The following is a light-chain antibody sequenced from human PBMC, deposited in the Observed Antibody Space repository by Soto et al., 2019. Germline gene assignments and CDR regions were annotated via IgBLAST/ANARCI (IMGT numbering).Light chain of an antibody. J-gene: IGKJ1*01. CDR3: QHYYSYSEA. CDR2: KAS. Sequence: DIQMTQSPSTLSGSVGDRVTITCRASQTISSWLAWYQQKPGKAPKLLIYKASTLKTGVPSRFSGSGSGTEFTLTICSLQPDDFAAYYCQHYYSYSEAFGQGTKVKLK. V-gene: IGKV1-5*03. CDR1: QTISSW.